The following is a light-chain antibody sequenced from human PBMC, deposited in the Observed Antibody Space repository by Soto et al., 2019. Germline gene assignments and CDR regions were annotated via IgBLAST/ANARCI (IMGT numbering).Light chain of an antibody. J-gene: IGKJ4*01. CDR2: HTS. Sequence: XXXXSQSISSNLAWYQQEPPQPPKLLMFHTSTRATSFPTNFSSRRSGAEFNLTISSMLAEDFGVIYCQQYNNWQLAAFGGGTKVDIK. V-gene: IGKV3-15*01. CDR3: QQYNNWQLAA. CDR1: QSISSN.